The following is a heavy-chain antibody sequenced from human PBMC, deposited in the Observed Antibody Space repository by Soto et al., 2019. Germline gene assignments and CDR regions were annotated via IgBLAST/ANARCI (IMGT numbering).Heavy chain of an antibody. CDR3: ARGGSYYYDSSGLPLFDY. Sequence: PSETLSLTCTVSGGSISSYYWSWIRQPPGKGLEWIGYIYYSGSTNYTPSLKSRVTISVDTSKNQFSLKLSSVTAADTAVYYCARGGSYYYDSSGLPLFDYWGQGTLVTVSS. CDR2: IYYSGST. V-gene: IGHV4-59*08. CDR1: GGSISSYY. D-gene: IGHD3-22*01. J-gene: IGHJ4*02.